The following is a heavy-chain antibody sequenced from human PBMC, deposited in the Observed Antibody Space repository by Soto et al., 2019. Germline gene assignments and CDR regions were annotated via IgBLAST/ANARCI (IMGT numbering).Heavy chain of an antibody. CDR2: INAGNGNT. V-gene: IGHV1-3*01. CDR3: ARVAYVAVAELFWFDP. D-gene: IGHD6-19*01. Sequence: GASVKLSCKASGYTFTSYAMHCVRQAPGQRLEWMGWINAGNGNTKYSQKFQGRVTITRDTSASTAYMELSSLRSEDTAVYYCARVAYVAVAELFWFDPWGQGTLVTVSS. CDR1: GYTFTSYA. J-gene: IGHJ5*02.